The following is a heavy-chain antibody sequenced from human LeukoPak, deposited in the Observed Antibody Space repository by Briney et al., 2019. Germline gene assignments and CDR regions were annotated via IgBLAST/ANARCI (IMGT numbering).Heavy chain of an antibody. J-gene: IGHJ4*02. V-gene: IGHV4-39*01. CDR1: GGSISSSDYY. CDR3: ARYSGSPLVYFDY. Sequence: PSETLSLTCTVSGGSISSSDYYWGWIRQPPGKGLEWIGSIYYSGHTYYNPSLTSRVTMSVDTSKNRFSLRMGSVTAADTAVYYCARYSGSPLVYFDYWGQGSLVTVSS. CDR2: IYYSGHT. D-gene: IGHD1-26*01.